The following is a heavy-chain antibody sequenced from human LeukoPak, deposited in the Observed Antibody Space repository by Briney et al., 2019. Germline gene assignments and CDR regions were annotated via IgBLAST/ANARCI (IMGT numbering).Heavy chain of an antibody. CDR2: INPNSGGT. CDR3: ARGRSSSTRLYYYYYYMDV. CDR1: GYTFTGYY. D-gene: IGHD2-2*01. J-gene: IGHJ6*03. Sequence: PWASVKVSCKASGYTFTGYYMRWVRQAPGQGLEWMGWINPNSGGTNYAQKFQGRVTMTRDTSISTAYMELSRLRSDDTAVYYCARGRSSSTRLYYYYYYMDVWGKGTTVTVSS. V-gene: IGHV1-2*02.